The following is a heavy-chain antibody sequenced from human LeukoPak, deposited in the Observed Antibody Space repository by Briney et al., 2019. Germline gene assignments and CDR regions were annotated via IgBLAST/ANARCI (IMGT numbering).Heavy chain of an antibody. CDR2: INTDTGNP. CDR3: GRDPKLGIRGYTYGYIDY. D-gene: IGHD5-18*01. V-gene: IGHV7-4-1*02. J-gene: IGHJ4*02. CDR1: GYTFTKYG. Sequence: ASVKVSCKASGYTFTKYGVYWVRQAPGQGLEWMGWINTDTGNPTYAQGFTGRFVFSLDTSVSTTYLQISSLKADDTAVYYCGRDPKLGIRGYTYGYIDYWGQGTLVTVSS.